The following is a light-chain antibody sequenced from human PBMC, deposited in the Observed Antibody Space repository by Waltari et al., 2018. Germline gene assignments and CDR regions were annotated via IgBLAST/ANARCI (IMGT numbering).Light chain of an antibody. CDR1: QSISNY. CDR3: QQSFTTPLT. V-gene: IGKV1-39*01. Sequence: DVQMTQSPSSLSASLGDRVTITCRAGQSISNYLNWYQQKPGMAPKLHIYASSTLQTGFPVRFSGSESGTDFTLTISSLQPEDFATYCCQQSFTTPLTFGGGTKVEIK. CDR2: ASS. J-gene: IGKJ4*01.